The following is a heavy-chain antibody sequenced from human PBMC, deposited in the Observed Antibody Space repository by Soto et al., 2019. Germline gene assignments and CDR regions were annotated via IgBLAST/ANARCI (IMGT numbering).Heavy chain of an antibody. CDR2: ISYDGSNK. J-gene: IGHJ4*02. CDR1: GFTFSSYG. Sequence: SLRLSCAASGFTFSSYGMHWVRQAPGKGLEWVAVISYDGSNKYYADSVKGRFTISRDNSKDTLYLQMNSLRAEDTAVYYCAKDLRLYSSSSPHYWGQGTLVTVSS. CDR3: AKDLRLYSSSSPHY. D-gene: IGHD6-6*01. V-gene: IGHV3-30*18.